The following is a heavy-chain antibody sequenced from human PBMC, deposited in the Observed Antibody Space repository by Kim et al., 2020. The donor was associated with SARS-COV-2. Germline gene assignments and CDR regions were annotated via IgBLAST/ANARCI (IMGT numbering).Heavy chain of an antibody. CDR1: GFTFSDYY. J-gene: IGHJ4*01. Sequence: GGSLRLSCAASGFTFSDYYMSWIRQAPGKGLEWVSYISSSGSTIYYADYVKGRFTISRDNAKKSLYLQMNSLRAEDTAVYYCARVRVSITMIVVVREPPDYWGQGTLVTVSS. CDR3: ARVRVSITMIVVVREPPDY. CDR2: ISSSGSTI. D-gene: IGHD3-22*01. V-gene: IGHV3-11*01.